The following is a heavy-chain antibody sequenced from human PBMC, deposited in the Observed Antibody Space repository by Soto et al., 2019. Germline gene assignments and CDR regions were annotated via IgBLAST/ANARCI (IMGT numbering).Heavy chain of an antibody. D-gene: IGHD3-16*01. CDR1: GFTFNTYG. V-gene: IGHV3-30*03. CDR3: ARDSIMEYGNWFDP. J-gene: IGHJ5*02. CDR2: ISYDGGVA. Sequence: QVQLVESGGGVVQPGRSLRLSCAASGFTFNTYGMHWVRQAPGKGLEWLAVISYDGGVAYYADSVQGRFTISRDNSKNTLYRQMNSLRPEDTAMYYCARDSIMEYGNWFDPWGQGTLVTVSS.